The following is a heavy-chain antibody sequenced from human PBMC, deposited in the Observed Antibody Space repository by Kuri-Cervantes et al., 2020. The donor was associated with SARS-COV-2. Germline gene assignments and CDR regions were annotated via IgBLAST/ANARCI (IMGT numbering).Heavy chain of an antibody. CDR2: IYSTGAT. J-gene: IGHJ6*02. V-gene: IGHV4-59*01. CDR1: GGSIKNYF. CDR3: ARESNYSHYYGTEV. Sequence: SETLSLTCTVSGGSIKNYFWTWIRQSPGKGLEWIGHIYSTGATNYNPSLKSRVTISVDTSKNQFSLELDSVTAADTAVYYCARESNYSHYYGTEVWGQGTTVTVSS.